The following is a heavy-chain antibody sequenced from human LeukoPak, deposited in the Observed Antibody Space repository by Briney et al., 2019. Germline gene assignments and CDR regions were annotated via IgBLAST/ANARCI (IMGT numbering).Heavy chain of an antibody. J-gene: IGHJ6*02. Sequence: GGSLRLSCAASGVTFKNYAMSWVRRAPGKGLEWVSTIGVIGGNTYYADSVKGRFTISRDNSRNTLYLQMDSLGAEDTALYYCAKDSAVVPAAPYGMDVWGQGTTVTVSS. CDR2: IGVIGGNT. CDR1: GVTFKNYA. CDR3: AKDSAVVPAAPYGMDV. D-gene: IGHD2-2*01. V-gene: IGHV3-23*01.